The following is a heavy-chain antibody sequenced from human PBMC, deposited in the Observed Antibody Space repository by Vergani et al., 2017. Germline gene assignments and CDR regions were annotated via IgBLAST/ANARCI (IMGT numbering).Heavy chain of an antibody. Sequence: QVQLVESGGGVVQPGRSLRLSCAASGFTFSSYGMHWVRQAPGKGLEWVAVISYDGSEKYYVDSVKGRFTISRDNAKNSLYLQMNSLRAEDTAVYYCARFPLTYYYGSGAGGGFDPWGQGTLVTVSS. CDR1: GFTFSSYG. D-gene: IGHD3-10*01. CDR3: ARFPLTYYYGSGAGGGFDP. CDR2: ISYDGSEK. J-gene: IGHJ5*02. V-gene: IGHV3-30*03.